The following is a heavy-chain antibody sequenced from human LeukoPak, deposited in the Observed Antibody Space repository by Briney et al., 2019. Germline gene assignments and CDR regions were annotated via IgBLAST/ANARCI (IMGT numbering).Heavy chain of an antibody. V-gene: IGHV3-66*01. J-gene: IGHJ4*02. Sequence: GGSLRLSCAASGFTVSSDYMSWVRQAPGKGLEWVSVTYSGGSTYYADSVKGRFTISRDNSKNTLYLQMNSLRAEDTAVYYCARDGDYYDSSGFFGYWGQGTLVTVSS. CDR2: TYSGGST. D-gene: IGHD3-22*01. CDR1: GFTVSSDY. CDR3: ARDGDYYDSSGFFGY.